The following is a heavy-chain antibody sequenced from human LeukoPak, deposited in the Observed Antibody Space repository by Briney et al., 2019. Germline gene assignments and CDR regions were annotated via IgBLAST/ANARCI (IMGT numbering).Heavy chain of an antibody. V-gene: IGHV3-66*01. CDR3: AREDPGYDILTGSNYFDY. J-gene: IGHJ4*02. Sequence: GGSLRLSCAASGFTFSSYGMSWVRQAPGKGLEWVSVIYSGGSTYYADSVKGRFTISRDNSKNTLYLQMNSLRAEDTAVYYCAREDPGYDILTGSNYFDYWGQGTLVTVSS. D-gene: IGHD3-9*01. CDR1: GFTFSSYG. CDR2: IYSGGST.